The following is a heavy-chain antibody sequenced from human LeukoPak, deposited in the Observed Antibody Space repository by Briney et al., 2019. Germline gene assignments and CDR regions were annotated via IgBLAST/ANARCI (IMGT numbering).Heavy chain of an antibody. CDR1: GGSISSYY. V-gene: IGHV4-59*01. D-gene: IGHD3-22*01. CDR3: ARVRDRSSYFYDLDY. Sequence: PSETLFLTCTVSGGSISSYYWSWIRQPPGKGLEWIGCIHYSGSTNCNPSLKSRVTISVDTSKNQFSLKLSSVTAADTAVYYCARVRDRSSYFYDLDYWGQGTLVTVSS. J-gene: IGHJ4*02. CDR2: IHYSGST.